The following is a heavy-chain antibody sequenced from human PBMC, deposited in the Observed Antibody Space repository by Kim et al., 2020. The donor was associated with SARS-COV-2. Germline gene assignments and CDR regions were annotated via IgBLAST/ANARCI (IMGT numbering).Heavy chain of an antibody. V-gene: IGHV1-69*13. CDR1: GGTFSSYA. J-gene: IGHJ2*01. CDR2: IIPIFGTA. Sequence: SVKVSCKASGGTFSSYAISWVRQAPGQGLEWMGGIIPIFGTANYAQKFQGRVTITADESTSTAYMELSSLRSEDTAVYYCASSVPRDERYFDLWGRGTLVTVSS. CDR3: ASSVPRDERYFDL.